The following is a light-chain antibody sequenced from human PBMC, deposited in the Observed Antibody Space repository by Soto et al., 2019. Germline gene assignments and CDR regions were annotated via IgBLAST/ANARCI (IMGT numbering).Light chain of an antibody. J-gene: IGLJ1*01. V-gene: IGLV2-8*01. CDR2: EVS. CDR3: NSDAGGNNFVV. CDR1: SSDVGGYNY. Sequence: QSVLTQPPSASGSPGQSVTISCTGTSSDVGGYNYVSWYKQHPGKAPELIIYEVSKRPSGVPDRFSGSKSGNTASLTVSGLQAEDEADYYCNSDAGGNNFVVFGTGTKVTVL.